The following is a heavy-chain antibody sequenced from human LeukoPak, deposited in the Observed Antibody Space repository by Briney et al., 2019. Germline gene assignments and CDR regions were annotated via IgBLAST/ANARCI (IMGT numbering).Heavy chain of an antibody. D-gene: IGHD6-6*01. J-gene: IGHJ4*02. V-gene: IGHV4-59*08. Sequence: SETLSLTCTVSGGSISSYYWSWIRQPPGKGLEWIGYFHYSGSTNYNPSLKSRVTISVDPSKHQFSLTLSSVTAADTAVYYCARLGDSSSRLYYFDYWGQGTLVTVSS. CDR3: ARLGDSSSRLYYFDY. CDR2: FHYSGST. CDR1: GGSISSYY.